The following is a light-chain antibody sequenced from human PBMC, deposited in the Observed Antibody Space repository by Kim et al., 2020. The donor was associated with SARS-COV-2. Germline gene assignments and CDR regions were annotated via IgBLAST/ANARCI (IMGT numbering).Light chain of an antibody. CDR2: AAS. CDR1: QGISSR. Sequence: ASVEDRVTITCRASQGISSRLAWYQQKPGKVPKLLIYAASNLLSGVPSRFSGSGSGTDFTLTISSLQPEDVASYYCQKYDSAPLTFGGGTKVDIK. V-gene: IGKV1-27*01. J-gene: IGKJ4*01. CDR3: QKYDSAPLT.